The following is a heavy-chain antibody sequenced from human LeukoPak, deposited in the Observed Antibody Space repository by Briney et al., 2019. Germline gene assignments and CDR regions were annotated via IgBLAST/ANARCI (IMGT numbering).Heavy chain of an antibody. CDR1: GFTFSSYW. D-gene: IGHD4/OR15-4a*01. CDR2: IKTTSDGGPT. CDR3: TTGIDYGGGY. V-gene: IGHV3-15*07. Sequence: GGSLRLSCAASGFTFSSYWMNWVRQAPGKGLEWVGRIKTTSDGGPTDYAAFVEGRFTISRDDSKNTLYLQMNSLKIEDTAVYYCTTGIDYGGGYWGQGTLVTVSS. J-gene: IGHJ4*02.